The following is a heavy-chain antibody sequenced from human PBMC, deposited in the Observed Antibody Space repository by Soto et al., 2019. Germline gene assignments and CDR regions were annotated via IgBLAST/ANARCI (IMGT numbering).Heavy chain of an antibody. Sequence: ASVKVSCKASGYTFTSYYMHWVRQAPGQGLGWMGIINPSGGSTSYAQKFQGRVTMTRDTSTSTVYMELSSLRSEDTAVYYCARDLMATIFFDYWGQGTLVTVSS. V-gene: IGHV1-46*01. CDR2: INPSGGST. D-gene: IGHD5-12*01. CDR3: ARDLMATIFFDY. CDR1: GYTFTSYY. J-gene: IGHJ4*02.